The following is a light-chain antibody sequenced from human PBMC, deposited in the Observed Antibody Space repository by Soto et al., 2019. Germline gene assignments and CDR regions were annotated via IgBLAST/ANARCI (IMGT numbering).Light chain of an antibody. CDR3: QSTDTSGTYVV. V-gene: IGLV3-25*03. Sequence: SYELTQPPSVSVSPGQTARITCSGDSLPKRYAYWYQQKPGQAPVLVIYKDSERASGIPERCSGSSSGTTVTLTISGVKAEGEADYHCQSTDTSGTYVVFGGGTKLTVL. CDR2: KDS. J-gene: IGLJ2*01. CDR1: SLPKRY.